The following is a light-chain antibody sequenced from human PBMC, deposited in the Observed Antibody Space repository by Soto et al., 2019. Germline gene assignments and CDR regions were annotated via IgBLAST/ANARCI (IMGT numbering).Light chain of an antibody. CDR1: QSVSSSY. CDR3: QQYGRSPRT. V-gene: IGKV3-20*01. J-gene: IGKJ2*02. Sequence: EIVLTQSPGTLSLSPGERATLSCRASQSVSSSYLAWYQQKPGQAPRLLMSDASTRATGIPDRFSGSGSGTDFTLTIXRLEPDDFAVYYCQQYGRSPRTFGQGTKLEIQ. CDR2: DAS.